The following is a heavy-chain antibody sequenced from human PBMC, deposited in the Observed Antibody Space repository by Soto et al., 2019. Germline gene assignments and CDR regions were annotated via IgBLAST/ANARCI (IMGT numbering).Heavy chain of an antibody. V-gene: IGHV3-66*01. D-gene: IGHD3-3*01. CDR2: IYSDGST. J-gene: IGHJ4*02. Sequence: GGSLILSFAASGFTVNSNYMRWVRQAPGKGLEWVSVIYSDGSTYYADSVKGRFIISRDNSKNTLYLQMNSLRAEDTAVYYCAKARAQYYDFWSGYPVDYWGQGT. CDR1: GFTVNSNY. CDR3: AKARAQYYDFWSGYPVDY.